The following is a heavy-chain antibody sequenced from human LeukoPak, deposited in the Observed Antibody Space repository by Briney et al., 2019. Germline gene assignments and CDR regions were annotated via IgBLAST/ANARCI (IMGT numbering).Heavy chain of an antibody. V-gene: IGHV4-4*07. CDR1: GGSISTYS. J-gene: IGHJ4*02. D-gene: IGHD1-1*01. CDR3: ARGGTTAGYYFDY. Sequence: SETLSLTCTVSGGSISTYSWSWIRQPAGKRLEWIGRIYASASTNYNPSLKSRVTMSVDTSRDRFSLKLNSVTAADTAVYFCARGGTTAGYYFDYWGQGALVTVSS. CDR2: IYASAST.